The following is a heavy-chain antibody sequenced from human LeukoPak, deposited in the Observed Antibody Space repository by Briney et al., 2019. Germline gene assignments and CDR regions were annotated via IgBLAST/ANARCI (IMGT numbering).Heavy chain of an antibody. CDR3: VRIDQNAFEI. Sequence: SETLSLACAVSDYSISSGYYWCWIRQPPGKGLEWVASIFNSGSTYYNPSLTSRVTISIDPSKNMFSLNLRSVTAADPDAYYCVRIDQNAFEIWGKGTMVTVSS. CDR1: DYSISSGYY. D-gene: IGHD2-15*01. CDR2: IFNSGST. J-gene: IGHJ3*02. V-gene: IGHV4-38-2*01.